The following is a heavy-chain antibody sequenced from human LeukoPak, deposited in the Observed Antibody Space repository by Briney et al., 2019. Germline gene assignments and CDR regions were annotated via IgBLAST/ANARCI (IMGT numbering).Heavy chain of an antibody. CDR3: ARDSSGWSKNY. V-gene: IGHV3-23*01. D-gene: IGHD6-19*01. Sequence: PGGSLRLSCAASGFTFSSYGMSWVRQAPGKGLEWVSAISGSGGTTYYADSVKGRSTISRDNSKNTLYLQMNTLRAEDTAVYYCARDSSGWSKNYWGQGTLVTVSS. J-gene: IGHJ4*02. CDR1: GFTFSSYG. CDR2: ISGSGGTT.